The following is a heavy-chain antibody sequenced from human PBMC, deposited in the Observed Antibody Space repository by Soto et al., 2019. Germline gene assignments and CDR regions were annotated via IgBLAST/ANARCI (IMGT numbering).Heavy chain of an antibody. J-gene: IGHJ6*02. V-gene: IGHV1-46*04. Sequence: QVQLVQSGAEVKKPGASVRVSCKASGYTFIGYYIHWVRQAPGQGLEWMGTINPGGGSTSYAQQLQGRVTMTRDTSTSTVYMELGSLRSEDTAVYYCARGGGGAGTLIYYYFYGLDVWGQGTTVTVSS. CDR2: INPGGGST. CDR1: GYTFIGYY. D-gene: IGHD6-13*01. CDR3: ARGGGGAGTLIYYYFYGLDV.